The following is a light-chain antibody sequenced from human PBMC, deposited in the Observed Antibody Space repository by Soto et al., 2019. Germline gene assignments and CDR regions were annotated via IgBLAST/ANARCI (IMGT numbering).Light chain of an antibody. CDR2: GAS. CDR3: QQYGSSGT. V-gene: IGKV3-20*01. Sequence: IVLPQCPCSLSLSPGARAPLSCGASQSVSNNYLAWYQQKPGQAPRLLIYGASNRATGIPDRFSGSGSGTDFTLTISRLEPEDFAVYYCQQYGSSGTFGQAAKVDI. CDR1: QSVSNNY. J-gene: IGKJ1*01.